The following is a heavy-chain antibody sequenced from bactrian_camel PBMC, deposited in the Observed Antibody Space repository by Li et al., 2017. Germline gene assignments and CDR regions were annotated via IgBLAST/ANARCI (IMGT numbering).Heavy chain of an antibody. CDR2: IYLGGGNT. D-gene: IGHD3*01. V-gene: IGHV3S40*01. Sequence: VQLVESGGGLVQPGGSLRPSCAASVDSDCMGWFRQAPGQEREGVATIYLGGGNTYYTDSVKGRFTISQNDARNTVYLQMNNLQPGDTAMYFCAKFIGQVNYHCYDGLRDTSKGPRDWGQGTQVTVS. CDR3: AKFIGQVNYHCYDGLRDTSKGPRD. CDR1: VDSDC. J-gene: IGHJ4*01.